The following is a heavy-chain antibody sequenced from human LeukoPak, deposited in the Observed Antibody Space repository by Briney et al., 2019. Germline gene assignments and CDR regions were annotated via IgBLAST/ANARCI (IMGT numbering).Heavy chain of an antibody. CDR3: ARDPSTTVGDY. Sequence: SQTLSLTCTVSGYSISSGYYWGWIRQPPGKGLEWIGSIYHSGSTYYNPSLKSRVTISVDTSKNQFSLKLSSVTAADTAVYYCARDPSTTVGDYWGQGTLVTVSS. CDR1: GYSISSGYY. V-gene: IGHV4-38-2*02. CDR2: IYHSGST. D-gene: IGHD4-11*01. J-gene: IGHJ4*02.